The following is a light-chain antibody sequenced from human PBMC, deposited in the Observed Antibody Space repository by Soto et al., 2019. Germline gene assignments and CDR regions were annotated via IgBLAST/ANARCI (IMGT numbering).Light chain of an antibody. J-gene: IGLJ1*01. Sequence: QSALTQPASVSGSPGQSITISCTGTSSDVGGSNYVSWYQQHPGKAPKLMIYEVSNRPSGVSNRFSGSKSGNTASLTISGLQAEDEADYYCTSYTSSITYVFGTGTKVTVL. CDR1: SSDVGGSNY. V-gene: IGLV2-14*01. CDR2: EVS. CDR3: TSYTSSITYV.